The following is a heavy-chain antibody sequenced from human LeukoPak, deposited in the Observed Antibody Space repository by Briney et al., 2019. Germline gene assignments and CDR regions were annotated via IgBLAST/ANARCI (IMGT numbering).Heavy chain of an antibody. CDR2: IYYSGTT. CDR3: ARRRRTYYYARSWFDP. D-gene: IGHD3-10*01. CDR1: GGSISNYY. V-gene: IGHV4-59*01. Sequence: PSETLSLTCTVSGGSISNYYWNWIRQPPGKGLELIGYIYYSGTTNYNPSLKSRVSMSVDTSKNQFSLKLSSVTAADTAVYYCARRRRTYYYARSWFDPWGQGTLVTVSS. J-gene: IGHJ5*02.